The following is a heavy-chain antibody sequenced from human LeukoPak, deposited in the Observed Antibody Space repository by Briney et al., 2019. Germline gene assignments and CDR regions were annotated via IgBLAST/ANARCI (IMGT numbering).Heavy chain of an antibody. V-gene: IGHV1-8*01. J-gene: IGHJ5*02. CDR3: ARDSSSWYWFDP. CDR1: GYTFTSYD. Sequence: KPGASVKVSCKASGYTFTSYDINWVRQATGQGLEWMGWMNPNSGNTGYAQKFQGRVTMTRNTSISTAYMELSSLRSEDTAVYYCARDSSSWYWFDPWGQGTLVTVSS. CDR2: MNPNSGNT. D-gene: IGHD6-13*01.